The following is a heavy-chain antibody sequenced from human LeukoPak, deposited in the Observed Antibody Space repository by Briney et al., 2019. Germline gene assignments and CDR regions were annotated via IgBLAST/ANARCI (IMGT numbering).Heavy chain of an antibody. J-gene: IGHJ4*02. CDR2: INSDGSST. V-gene: IGHV3-74*01. Sequence: GGSLRLSCAASGFTFSSYWMHWVCQAPGKGLVWVSRINSDGSSTSYADSVKGRFTISRDNAKNTLYVQVNSLGTEDTAAYYCAKGSYYDSSGSFYFDYWGQGTLVTVSS. CDR1: GFTFSSYW. CDR3: AKGSYYDSSGSFYFDY. D-gene: IGHD3-22*01.